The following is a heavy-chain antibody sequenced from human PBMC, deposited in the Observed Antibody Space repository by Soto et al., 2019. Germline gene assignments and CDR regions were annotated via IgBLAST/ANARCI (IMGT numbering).Heavy chain of an antibody. V-gene: IGHV4-59*01. CDR2: IYSSGST. J-gene: IGHJ4*02. CDR3: ARDKIWGSYRRQFDY. D-gene: IGHD3-16*02. CDR1: GGSISSYY. Sequence: SETLSLTCTVSGGSISSYYWSWLRQPPGKGLEWIGYIYSSGSTNHNPSLKSRVTISVDTSKNQFSLKLRSVTAADTAVYYCARDKIWGSYRRQFDYWGQGTLVTVSS.